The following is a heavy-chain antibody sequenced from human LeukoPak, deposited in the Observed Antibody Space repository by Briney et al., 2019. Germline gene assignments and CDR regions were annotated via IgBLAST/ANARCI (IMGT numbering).Heavy chain of an antibody. CDR1: GFTFSSYW. J-gene: IGHJ6*02. CDR3: ARYGYIMGGYYYYYYGMDV. V-gene: IGHV3-7*01. D-gene: IGHD5-18*01. Sequence: PGGSLRLSCAASGFTFSSYWMSWVRQAPGKGLEWVANIKQDGSEKYYVDSVKGRFTISRDNAKNSLYLQMNSLRAEDTAVYYCARYGYIMGGYYYYYYGMDVWGQGTTVTVSS. CDR2: IKQDGSEK.